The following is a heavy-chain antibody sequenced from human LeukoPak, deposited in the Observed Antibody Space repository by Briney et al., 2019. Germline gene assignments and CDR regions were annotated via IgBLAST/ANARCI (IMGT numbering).Heavy chain of an antibody. J-gene: IGHJ4*02. Sequence: SETLSLTCSVSGGSISSSYWSWIRQPPGGGLEWIGYIYHNGNINYNPSLKRRVTISVDTSRNQFSLKLSSVTAADTAVYYCARRPAKYSSSPRPLDYWGQGTLVTVSS. CDR3: ARRPAKYSSSPRPLDY. CDR2: IYHNGNI. D-gene: IGHD6-6*01. CDR1: GGSISSSY. V-gene: IGHV4-59*08.